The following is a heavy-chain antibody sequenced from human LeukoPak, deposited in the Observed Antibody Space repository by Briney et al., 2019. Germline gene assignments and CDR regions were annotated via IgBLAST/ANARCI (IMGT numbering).Heavy chain of an antibody. CDR2: FDPEDGET. V-gene: IGHV1-24*01. CDR1: GYTLTELS. D-gene: IGHD3-10*01. CDR3: ATIVVRGVYNWFDP. J-gene: IGHJ5*02. Sequence: ASVKVSCKVSGYTLTELSMHWVRQAPGKGLEWMGGFDPEDGETIYAQKFQGRVTMTEDTSTDTAYMELSSLRSEDTAVYYCATIVVRGVYNWFDPWGQETLVTVSS.